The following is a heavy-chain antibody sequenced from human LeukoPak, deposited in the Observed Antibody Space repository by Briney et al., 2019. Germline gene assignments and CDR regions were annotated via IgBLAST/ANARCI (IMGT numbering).Heavy chain of an antibody. Sequence: GGSLRLSCAASGFTFSSYSMNWVRQAPGKGLEWVSSISSSSSYIYYADSVKGRFTISRDNAKNTLYLQMNSLRAEDTAVYYCATSSRIVVVPAAIGFDPWGQGTLVTVSS. V-gene: IGHV3-21*04. CDR2: ISSSSSYI. CDR3: ATSSRIVVVPAAIGFDP. CDR1: GFTFSSYS. D-gene: IGHD2-2*01. J-gene: IGHJ5*02.